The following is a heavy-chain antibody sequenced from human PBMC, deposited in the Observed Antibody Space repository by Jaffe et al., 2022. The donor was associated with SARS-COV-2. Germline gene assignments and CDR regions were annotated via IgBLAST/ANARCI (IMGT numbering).Heavy chain of an antibody. D-gene: IGHD1-26*01. CDR2: ISGSGAAT. J-gene: IGHJ4*02. V-gene: IGHV3-23*01. Sequence: EVQLLESGGGLIQPGGSLRLSCAASGFTFSGNAMSWVRQAPGKGLEWVSHISGSGAATLYADSVKGRFTISRDNSKNMLFLQMNNLRDEDTAVYYCAKRLVGDATSWGLFDYWGQGTLVIVSS. CDR1: GFTFSGNA. CDR3: AKRLVGDATSWGLFDY.